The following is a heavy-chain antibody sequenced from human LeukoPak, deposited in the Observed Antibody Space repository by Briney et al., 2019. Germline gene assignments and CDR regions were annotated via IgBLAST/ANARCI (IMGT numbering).Heavy chain of an antibody. D-gene: IGHD2-2*02. Sequence: PSETLSLTCAVYGGSFSGYYWSWIRQPPGKGLEWIGEINHSGSTNYNPSLQSRVTISVDTSKNQFSLKLSSVTAADTAVYYCARGRGYCSSTSCYSGYYYYYMDVWGKGTTVTVSS. CDR1: GGSFSGYY. J-gene: IGHJ6*03. CDR2: INHSGST. V-gene: IGHV4-34*01. CDR3: ARGRGYCSSTSCYSGYYYYYMDV.